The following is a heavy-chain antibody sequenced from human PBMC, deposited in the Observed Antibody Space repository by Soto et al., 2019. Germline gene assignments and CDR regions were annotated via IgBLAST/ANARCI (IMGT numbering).Heavy chain of an antibody. V-gene: IGHV2-5*02. CDR3: AHPSSSWGPVDY. D-gene: IGHD6-13*01. Sequence: QLTLKESGPTLVKPTQTLTLTCTFSGFSLSTSGVGVGWIRQPPGEALEWLALIYWDDDKRYSPSLKSRLTITKDTSKNQVVLTMTNMDPVDTGTYYCAHPSSSWGPVDYWGQGTLVTVSS. CDR1: GFSLSTSGVG. CDR2: IYWDDDK. J-gene: IGHJ4*02.